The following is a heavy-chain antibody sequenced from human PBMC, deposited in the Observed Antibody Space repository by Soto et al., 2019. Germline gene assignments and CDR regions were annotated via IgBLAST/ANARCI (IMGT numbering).Heavy chain of an antibody. V-gene: IGHV4-30-4*01. CDR1: GGSVTSDEDY. D-gene: IGHD5-18*01. Sequence: PSETLSLTCTVSGGSVTSDEDYWSWIRQSPGKGLEWIGYISNSGSTGYNPSLKTRRSMSVDRSKNQFTLRLTSVAAADTAVYFCATESGSSYGYFDYWGQGTQVTVSS. J-gene: IGHJ4*02. CDR2: ISNSGST. CDR3: ATESGSSYGYFDY.